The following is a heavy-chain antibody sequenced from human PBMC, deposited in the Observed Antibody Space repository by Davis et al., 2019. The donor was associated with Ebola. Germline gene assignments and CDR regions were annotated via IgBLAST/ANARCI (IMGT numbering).Heavy chain of an antibody. CDR2: IQYDGNNK. J-gene: IGHJ4*02. CDR3: AREAPFCGGDCLDY. CDR1: GSTFSSYS. D-gene: IGHD2-21*01. V-gene: IGHV3-30*02. Sequence: PGGSLRLSCATSGSTFSSYSMHWVRQAAGKGLEWVAFIQYDGNNKYHADSVKGRFTISRDNAKNSLFLQMNSLTAEDTALYYCAREAPFCGGDCLDYWGQGTLVTVSS.